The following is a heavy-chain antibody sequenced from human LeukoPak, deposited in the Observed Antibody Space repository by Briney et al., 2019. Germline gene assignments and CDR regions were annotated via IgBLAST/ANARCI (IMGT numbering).Heavy chain of an antibody. J-gene: IGHJ6*03. D-gene: IGHD1-26*01. CDR1: GFTFSSYG. CDR3: AEKRGSYQGGYYYYMDV. CDR2: IRYDGSNK. V-gene: IGHV3-30*02. Sequence: GGSLRLSCAASGFTFSSYGMHWVRQAPGKGLEWVAFIRYDGSNKYYADSVKGRFTISRDNSKNTLYLQMNSLRAEDTAVYYCAEKRGSYQGGYYYYMDVWGKGTTVTISS.